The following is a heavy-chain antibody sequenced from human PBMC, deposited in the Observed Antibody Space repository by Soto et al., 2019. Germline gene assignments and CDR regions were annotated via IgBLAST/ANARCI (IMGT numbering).Heavy chain of an antibody. V-gene: IGHV4-31*03. D-gene: IGHD2-15*01. CDR3: ARETGRYCSGGSCDKAHFDI. Sequence: QVQLQESGPGLVKPSQTLSLTCTVSGGSISSGGYYWSWIRQHPGKGLEWIGYIYYSGSTYYNPSLKSRVIISVDSSKNQFSLKLSSVTAADSAVYYCARETGRYCSGGSCDKAHFDIWGQGTMVTVSS. CDR1: GGSISSGGYY. CDR2: IYYSGST. J-gene: IGHJ3*02.